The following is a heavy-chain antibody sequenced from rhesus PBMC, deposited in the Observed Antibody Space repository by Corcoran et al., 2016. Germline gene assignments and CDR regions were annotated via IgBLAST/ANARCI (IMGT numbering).Heavy chain of an antibody. D-gene: IGHD2-21*01. J-gene: IGHJ4*01. CDR3: ARDRCTGSGCYLDY. Sequence: QVQLQEPGPGLVKPSETLSLTCAGPGRSISIGYNYCSWFRKPPGTGVEGIGYITYRGSTSYNPSLKSRVTISRDTSKNQFSLKLSSVTAADTAVYYCARDRCTGSGCYLDYWGQGVLVTVSS. CDR1: GRSISIGYNY. CDR2: ITYRGST. V-gene: IGHV4-122*02.